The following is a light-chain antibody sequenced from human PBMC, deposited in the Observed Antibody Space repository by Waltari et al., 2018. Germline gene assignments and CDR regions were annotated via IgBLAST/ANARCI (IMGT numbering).Light chain of an antibody. Sequence: DIQMTQSPSTLSASVGDRVTIPCRASQSISSWLAWYQQKPGKAPKLLIYKASSLESGVPSRFSGSGSGTEFTLTISSLLPEDFATYYCQQYNSDSHSFGQGTRLEIK. V-gene: IGKV1-5*03. CDR2: KAS. J-gene: IGKJ2*01. CDR3: QQYNSDSHS. CDR1: QSISSW.